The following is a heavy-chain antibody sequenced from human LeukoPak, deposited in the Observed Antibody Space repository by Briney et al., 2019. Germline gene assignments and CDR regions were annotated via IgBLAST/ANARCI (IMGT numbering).Heavy chain of an antibody. Sequence: SQTLSLTCAISGDSVSSTSASWSWTRQSPSRGLEWLGRTYYRSKWFNEYAVSVGSRITINADTSKNQFSLQLYSATPEDTAVYYCARDLLATTGYALGYWGQGMLVTVSS. D-gene: IGHD1-1*01. CDR1: GDSVSSTSAS. J-gene: IGHJ4*02. CDR2: TYYRSKWFN. CDR3: ARDLLATTGYALGY. V-gene: IGHV6-1*01.